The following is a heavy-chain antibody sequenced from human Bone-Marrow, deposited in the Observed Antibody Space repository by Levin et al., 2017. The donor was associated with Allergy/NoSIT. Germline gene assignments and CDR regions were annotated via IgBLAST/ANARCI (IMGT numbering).Heavy chain of an antibody. J-gene: IGHJ6*02. D-gene: IGHD3-10*01. Sequence: SQTLSLTCVVSGGSVTTTNWWSWVRHTPGKGLEWIGQVYHRGSSNYNPSLRGRVTISLDKSKNQFSLKLTSVTATDTATYYCARVGDVSEFYYAVDVWGPGAPVTVSS. V-gene: IGHV4/OR15-8*01. CDR2: VYHRGSS. CDR3: ARVGDVSEFYYAVDV. CDR1: GGSVTTTNW.